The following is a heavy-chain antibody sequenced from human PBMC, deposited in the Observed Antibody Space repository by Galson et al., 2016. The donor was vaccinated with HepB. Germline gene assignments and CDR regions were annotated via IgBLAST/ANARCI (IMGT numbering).Heavy chain of an antibody. Sequence: SLRLSCAASGFTFSTYAMHWVRQAPGKGLEWVAVISYDGSDKYYADSVKGRFIISRDNSKNTLYLIMNSLSAEDTAMFYCARGYVDTSLVFWDPGYAFDIWGQRTTVTVSS. CDR3: ARGYVDTSLVFWDPGYAFDI. CDR1: GFTFSTYA. J-gene: IGHJ3*02. CDR2: ISYDGSDK. V-gene: IGHV3-30*04. D-gene: IGHD5-18*01.